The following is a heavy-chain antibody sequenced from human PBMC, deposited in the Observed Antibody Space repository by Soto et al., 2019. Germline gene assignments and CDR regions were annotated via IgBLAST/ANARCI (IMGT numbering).Heavy chain of an antibody. CDR1: GFTFSSYG. CDR2: ISYDGSNK. V-gene: IGHV3-30*18. Sequence: QVQLVESGGGVVQPGRSLRLSCAASGFTFSSYGMDWVRQAPGKGLEWVAVISYDGSNKYYADSVKGRFTISRDNSKNTLYLQMNSLRAEDTAVYYCAKDYASITIFCYLDYWGQGTLVTVSS. J-gene: IGHJ4*02. D-gene: IGHD3-9*01. CDR3: AKDYASITIFCYLDY.